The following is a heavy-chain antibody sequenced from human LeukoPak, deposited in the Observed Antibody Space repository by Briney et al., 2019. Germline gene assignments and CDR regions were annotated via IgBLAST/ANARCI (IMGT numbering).Heavy chain of an antibody. CDR1: GYTFTGYY. CDR3: ARVKGYYYDSSGYYY. D-gene: IGHD3-22*01. Sequence: ASVKVSCKASGYTFTGYYMHWVRQAPGQGLEWMGRINPNSGGTNYAQKFQGRVTMTRDTSISTAYRELSKLRSDDTAVYYCARVKGYYYDSSGYYYWGQGTLVTVSS. J-gene: IGHJ4*02. CDR2: INPNSGGT. V-gene: IGHV1-2*06.